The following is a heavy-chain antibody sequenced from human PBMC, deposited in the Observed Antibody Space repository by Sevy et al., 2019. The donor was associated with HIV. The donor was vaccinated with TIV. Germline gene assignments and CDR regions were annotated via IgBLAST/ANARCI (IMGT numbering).Heavy chain of an antibody. CDR3: ARDSAHQLLLIWFDP. CDR1: GYTFTSYG. Sequence: ASVKVSCKASGYTFTSYGISWVRQAPGQGLEWMGWISAYNGNTNYAQKLQGRVTMTTDTSTSTAYMELRSLRSDDTAVYYCARDSAHQLLLIWFDPLGPGNPGHRLL. D-gene: IGHD2-2*01. J-gene: IGHJ5*02. CDR2: ISAYNGNT. V-gene: IGHV1-18*01.